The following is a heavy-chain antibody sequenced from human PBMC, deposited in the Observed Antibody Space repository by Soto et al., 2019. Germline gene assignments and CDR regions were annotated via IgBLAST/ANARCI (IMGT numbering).Heavy chain of an antibody. J-gene: IGHJ4*02. D-gene: IGHD3-3*01. CDR2: ISAYNGNT. Sequence: ASVKVSCKASGYTFTSYGISWVRQAPGQGLEWMGWISAYNGNTNYAQKLQGRVTMTTDTSTSTAYMELSSLRSEDTAVYYCATQRITIFGVVNHYFDYWGQGPLVTVSS. CDR3: ATQRITIFGVVNHYFDY. CDR1: GYTFTSYG. V-gene: IGHV1-18*01.